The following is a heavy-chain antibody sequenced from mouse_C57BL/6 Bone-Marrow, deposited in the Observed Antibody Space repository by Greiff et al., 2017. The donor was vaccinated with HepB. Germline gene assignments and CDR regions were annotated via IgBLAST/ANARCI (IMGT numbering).Heavy chain of an antibody. Sequence: VQGVESGPELVKPGASVKISCKASGYAFSSSWMNWVKQRPGKGLEWIGRIYPGDGDTNYNGKFKGKATLTADKSSSTAYMQLSSLTSEDSAVYFCARYYGSGGFAYWGQGTLVTVSA. J-gene: IGHJ3*01. CDR2: IYPGDGDT. V-gene: IGHV1-82*01. CDR1: GYAFSSSW. D-gene: IGHD1-1*01. CDR3: ARYYGSGGFAY.